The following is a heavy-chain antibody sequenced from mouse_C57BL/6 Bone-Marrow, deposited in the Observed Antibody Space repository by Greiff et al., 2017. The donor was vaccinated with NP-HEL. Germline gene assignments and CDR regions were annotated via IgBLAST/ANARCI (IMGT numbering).Heavy chain of an antibody. J-gene: IGHJ2*01. V-gene: IGHV3-6*01. D-gene: IGHD2-4*01. CDR3: ARERGYDYDGGYFDY. CDR2: ISYDGSN. CDR1: GYSITSGYY. Sequence: EVQVVESGPGLVKPSQSLSLTCSVTGYSITSGYYWNWIRQFPGNKLEWMGYISYDGSNNYNPSLKNRISITRDTSKNQFFLKLNSVTTEDTATYYCARERGYDYDGGYFDYWGQGTTLTVSS.